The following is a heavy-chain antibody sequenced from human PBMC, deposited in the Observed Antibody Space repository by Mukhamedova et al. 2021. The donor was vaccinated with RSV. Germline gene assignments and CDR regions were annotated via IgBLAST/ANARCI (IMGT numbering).Heavy chain of an antibody. D-gene: IGHD1-26*01. Sequence: ATGQGLERMGWMNPNSGNTGYAQNFQGRVTMTRNTSISTAYMELSSLRSEDTAVYYCARASSGIYNYWGQGTLVTVSS. CDR2: MNPNSGNT. V-gene: IGHV1-8*01. J-gene: IGHJ4*02. CDR3: ARASSGIYNY.